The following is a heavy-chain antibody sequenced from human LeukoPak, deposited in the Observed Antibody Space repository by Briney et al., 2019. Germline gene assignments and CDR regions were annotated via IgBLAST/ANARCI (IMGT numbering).Heavy chain of an antibody. D-gene: IGHD5-24*01. CDR2: ISPSGGST. CDR1: GYTFTSYF. CDR3: ARGGDGYNSEFDY. V-gene: IGHV1-46*01. J-gene: IGHJ4*02. Sequence: ASVKVSCKASGYTFTSYFIHWVRQAPGQGLEGMGIISPSGGSTSYAQKFQGRVTMTRDTSTSTVYMELSSLRSEDTAVYYCARGGDGYNSEFDYWGQGTLVTVSS.